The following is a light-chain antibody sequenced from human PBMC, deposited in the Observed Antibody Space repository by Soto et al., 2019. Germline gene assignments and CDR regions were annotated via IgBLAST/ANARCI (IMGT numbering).Light chain of an antibody. CDR2: GAS. CDR1: QSVSSSY. CDR3: QHYGSSWT. V-gene: IGKV3-20*01. Sequence: EIVLTQSPGTLSLSPGERATLSCRASQSVSSSYLAWFRQKPGQAPRLLIYGASSRATGIPDRFSGSGSGADFTLTINRLEPEDFAVYYCQHYGSSWTFGQGTKVDIK. J-gene: IGKJ1*01.